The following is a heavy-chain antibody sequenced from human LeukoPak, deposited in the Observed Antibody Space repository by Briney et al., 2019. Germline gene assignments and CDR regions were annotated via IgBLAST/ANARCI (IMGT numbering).Heavy chain of an antibody. CDR2: INQDGSAK. CDR1: GFTFSSYW. V-gene: IGHV3-7*03. D-gene: IGHD6-13*01. CDR3: AREGSSSWHIGIDY. J-gene: IGHJ4*02. Sequence: GGSLRLSCAASGFTFSSYWMSWVRQAPGKGLEWVANINQDGSAKYYVDSVKGRFTISRDNAKNSLYLQMNSLRAEDTAVYYCAREGSSSWHIGIDYWGQGTLVTVSS.